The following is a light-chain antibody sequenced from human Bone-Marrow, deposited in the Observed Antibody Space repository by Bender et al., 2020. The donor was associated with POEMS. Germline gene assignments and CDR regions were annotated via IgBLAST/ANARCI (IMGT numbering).Light chain of an antibody. J-gene: IGLJ2*01. CDR2: QVT. V-gene: IGLV3-1*01. CDR3: QAWDTYSVI. CDR1: DLGDKY. Sequence: YEVTQPPSVSVSPGQTASITCSGDDLGDKYVAWYHQKPGQSPVLVIYQVTKRPSGIPERFSGSNSGNTATLTISGTQAMDEADYYCQAWDTYSVIFGGGTKLTVL.